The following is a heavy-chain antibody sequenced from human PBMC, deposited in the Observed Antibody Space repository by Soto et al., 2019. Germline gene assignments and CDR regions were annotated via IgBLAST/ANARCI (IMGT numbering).Heavy chain of an antibody. D-gene: IGHD1-1*01. V-gene: IGHV3-7*03. J-gene: IGHJ6*02. CDR2: IKEDGSEK. CDR1: GFPFNNYW. CDR3: ARGAGGWNHYYGMDV. Sequence: PGGSLRLSCVASGFPFNNYWMNWVRQTPDRGLEWVAIIKEDGSEKYFVDSVRGRFTISRDNAANSVFLHMNSLRAEDTALYHCARGAGGWNHYYGMDVWGQGTAVTVSS.